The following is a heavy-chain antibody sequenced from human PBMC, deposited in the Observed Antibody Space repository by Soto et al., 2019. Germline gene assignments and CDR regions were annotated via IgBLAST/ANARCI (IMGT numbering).Heavy chain of an antibody. CDR3: ARAVGPFDY. J-gene: IGHJ4*02. CDR2: IWYDGSNK. CDR1: GFIFSTYG. Sequence: PGGSLRLSCAASGFIFSTYGMHWVRQAPGKGLEWVAVIWYDGSNKYYGDSVKGRFTISRDNSESTLYLQMNSLRAEDTAVYYCARAVGPFDYWGQGTLVTV. V-gene: IGHV3-33*01.